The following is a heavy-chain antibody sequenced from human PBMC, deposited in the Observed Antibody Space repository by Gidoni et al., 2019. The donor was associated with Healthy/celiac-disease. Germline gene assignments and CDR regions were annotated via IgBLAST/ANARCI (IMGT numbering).Heavy chain of an antibody. D-gene: IGHD3-10*01. V-gene: IGHV3-23*01. CDR1: GFTFSSYA. J-gene: IGHJ6*02. CDR3: EKECHRWFGGENYYYYGMDV. Sequence: EVQLLESGGGLVQPGGSLRLSCAASGFTFSSYAISWVRQAPGKGLEWVSAISGSGGSTYYADSVKGRFTISRDNSKNTLYLQMNSLRAEDTAVYYCEKECHRWFGGENYYYYGMDVWGQGTTVTVSS. CDR2: ISGSGGST.